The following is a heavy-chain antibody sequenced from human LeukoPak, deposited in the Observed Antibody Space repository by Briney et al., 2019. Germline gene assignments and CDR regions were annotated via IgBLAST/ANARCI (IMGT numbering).Heavy chain of an antibody. CDR2: INHSGST. Sequence: PSETLSLTCAVSGGSISNYYWNWIRQPPGKGLEWIGEINHSGSTNYNPSLKSRVTISVDTSKNQFSLKLSSVTAADTAVYYCARPAQGGDYSSDWYFDLWGRGTLVTVSS. CDR1: GGSISNYY. J-gene: IGHJ2*01. V-gene: IGHV4-34*01. CDR3: ARPAQGGDYSSDWYFDL. D-gene: IGHD4-17*01.